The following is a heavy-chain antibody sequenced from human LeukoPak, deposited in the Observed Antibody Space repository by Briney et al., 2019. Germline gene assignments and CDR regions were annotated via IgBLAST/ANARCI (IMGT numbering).Heavy chain of an antibody. J-gene: IGHJ4*02. D-gene: IGHD3-22*01. V-gene: IGHV5-51*01. Sequence: GESLKISCKGSGYSFSKYWITWVRQTPGKGLEWMGIIDPGDSDTRYSLSFQGQVTISVDKSISTAYLQWSSLKASDTAMYYCARHPPSYFDSSGFDYWGQGTLVTVSS. CDR3: ARHPPSYFDSSGFDY. CDR1: GYSFSKYW. CDR2: IDPGDSDT.